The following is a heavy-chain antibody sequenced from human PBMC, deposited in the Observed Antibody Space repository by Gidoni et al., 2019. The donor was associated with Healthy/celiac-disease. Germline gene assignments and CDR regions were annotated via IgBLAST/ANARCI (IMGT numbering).Heavy chain of an antibody. J-gene: IGHJ3*02. CDR1: GGSFRGYY. Sequence: QVQLQQWGAGLLKPSETLSLTCAVYGGSFRGYYWSWIRQPPGKGLEWIGEINHSGSTNYNPSLKSRVTISVDTSKNQFSLKLSSVTAADTAVYYCARESRVVLWFGETEDAFDIWGQGTMVTVSS. CDR3: ARESRVVLWFGETEDAFDI. V-gene: IGHV4-34*01. D-gene: IGHD3-10*01. CDR2: INHSGST.